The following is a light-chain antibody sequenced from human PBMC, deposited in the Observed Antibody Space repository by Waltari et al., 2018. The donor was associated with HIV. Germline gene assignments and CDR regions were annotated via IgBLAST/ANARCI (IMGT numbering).Light chain of an antibody. CDR2: EVS. V-gene: IGLV2-23*02. Sequence: QSALTQPASVSGSPGQSITTSCTGPSSDVGSYNLFSWYQQHPGKAPKLMIYEVSKRPSGVSNRFSGSKSGNTASLTISGLQAEDEADYYCCSYAGSSTFAVFGGGTKLTVL. CDR1: SSDVGSYNL. CDR3: CSYAGSSTFAV. J-gene: IGLJ3*02.